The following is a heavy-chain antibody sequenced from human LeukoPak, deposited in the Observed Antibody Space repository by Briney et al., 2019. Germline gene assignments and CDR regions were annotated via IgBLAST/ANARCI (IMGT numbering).Heavy chain of an antibody. Sequence: GGSLRLSCAASGFTFSSYAMSWIRQAPGKGLEWVSAISGSGGSTYYADSVKGRFTISRDNSKNTLYLQMNSLRAEDTAVYYCAKDSGIAARRPDFDYWGQGTLVTVSS. CDR1: GFTFSSYA. D-gene: IGHD6-6*01. V-gene: IGHV3-23*01. CDR3: AKDSGIAARRPDFDY. J-gene: IGHJ4*02. CDR2: ISGSGGST.